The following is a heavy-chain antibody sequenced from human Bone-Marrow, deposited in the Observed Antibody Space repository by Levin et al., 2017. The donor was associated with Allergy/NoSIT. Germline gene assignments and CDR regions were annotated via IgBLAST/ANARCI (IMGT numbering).Heavy chain of an antibody. J-gene: IGHJ6*02. CDR3: AGHGMDV. V-gene: IGHV4-4*07. CDR2: IFTSGNSGTT. CDR1: GGSITNYY. D-gene: IGHD3/OR15-3a*01. Sequence: SETLSLTCTVSGGSITNYYWSWIRRPAGKGLEWIGRIFTSGNSGTTNYNPSLKSRVTMSVDTSKNQFSLNVRSVTAADTAVYYCAGHGMDVWGRGTTVTVSS.